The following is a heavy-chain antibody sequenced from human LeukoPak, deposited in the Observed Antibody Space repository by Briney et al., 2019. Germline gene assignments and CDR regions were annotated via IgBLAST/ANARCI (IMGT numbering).Heavy chain of an antibody. J-gene: IGHJ2*01. CDR3: AGQWELPLGYFDL. CDR2: INHSGST. D-gene: IGHD1-26*01. Sequence: PSETLSLTCAVYGGSFSGYYWSWIRQPPGKGLEWIGEINHSGSTNYNPSLKSRVTISVDTSKNQFSLKLSSVTAADTAVYYCAGQWELPLGYFDLWGRGTLVTVSS. CDR1: GGSFSGYY. V-gene: IGHV4-34*01.